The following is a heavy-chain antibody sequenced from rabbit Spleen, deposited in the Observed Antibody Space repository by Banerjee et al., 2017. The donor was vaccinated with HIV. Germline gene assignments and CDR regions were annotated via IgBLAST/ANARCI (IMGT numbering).Heavy chain of an antibody. J-gene: IGHJ4*01. CDR2: IYAGSSGNT. Sequence: QSLEESGGDLVKPGASLTLTCTASGFSFSSSYWICWVRQAPGKGLEWIACIYAGSSGNTYYASWARGRFTISKTSSTTVTLQMPSLTAADTATYFCARGSATMTMVITGYYFNLWGPGTLVTVS. CDR1: GFSFSSSYW. V-gene: IGHV1S40*01. CDR3: ARGSATMTMVITGYYFNL. D-gene: IGHD2-1*01.